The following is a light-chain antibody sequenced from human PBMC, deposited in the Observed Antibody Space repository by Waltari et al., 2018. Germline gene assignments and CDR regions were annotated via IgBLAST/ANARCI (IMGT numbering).Light chain of an antibody. V-gene: IGLV1-44*01. CDR2: NDH. J-gene: IGLJ3*02. CDR1: SSNNEDNT. CDR3: ATWDDSLNGPV. Sequence: QSVLTQPPSASGTPGQRVTISCSGGSSNNEDNTVNWYQGLPGAAPRLVNYNDHQRPSGVPDPFPGSRSGASSSLAITGLQSEDEAYYYCATWDDSLNGPVFGGGTMLTVL.